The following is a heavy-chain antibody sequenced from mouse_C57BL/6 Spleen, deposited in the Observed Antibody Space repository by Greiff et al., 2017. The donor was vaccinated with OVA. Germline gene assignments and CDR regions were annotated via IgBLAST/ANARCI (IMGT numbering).Heavy chain of an antibody. V-gene: IGHV5-17*01. Sequence: EVQLQESGGGLVKPGGSLKLSCAASGFTFSDYGMHWVRQAPEKGLEWVAYISSGSSTIYYADTVKGRFTISRDNAKNTLFLQMTSLRSEDTAMYYCASNYGSSLYAMDYWGQGTSVTVSS. J-gene: IGHJ4*01. CDR3: ASNYGSSLYAMDY. CDR2: ISSGSSTI. CDR1: GFTFSDYG. D-gene: IGHD1-1*01.